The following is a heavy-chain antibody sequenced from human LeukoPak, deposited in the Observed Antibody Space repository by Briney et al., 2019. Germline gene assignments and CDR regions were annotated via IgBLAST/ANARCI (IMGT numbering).Heavy chain of an antibody. CDR3: ARVTAVAGTRLFDY. CDR1: GGSISSGGYY. CDR2: IYYSGST. D-gene: IGHD6-19*01. Sequence: SQTLSLTCTVSGGSISSGGYYWSWIRQHPGKGLEWIGYIYYSGSTYYNPSLKSRVTISVDTSKNQFSLKLSSVTAADTAVYYCARVTAVAGTRLFDYWGQGTLVTVSS. J-gene: IGHJ4*02. V-gene: IGHV4-31*03.